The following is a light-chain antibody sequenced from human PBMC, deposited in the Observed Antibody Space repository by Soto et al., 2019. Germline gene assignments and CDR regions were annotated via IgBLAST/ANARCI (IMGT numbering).Light chain of an antibody. CDR1: QSVSSSY. J-gene: IGKJ4*01. V-gene: IGKV3D-20*02. Sequence: EIVLTQSPGTLSLSPGERATLSCRASQSVSSSYLAWYQQKPGQAPRLLIYGASSRATGIPDRFSGSGSGTDFTLTISSLEPEDFAVYYCQQRSNWPLTLGGGTKVDIK. CDR2: GAS. CDR3: QQRSNWPLT.